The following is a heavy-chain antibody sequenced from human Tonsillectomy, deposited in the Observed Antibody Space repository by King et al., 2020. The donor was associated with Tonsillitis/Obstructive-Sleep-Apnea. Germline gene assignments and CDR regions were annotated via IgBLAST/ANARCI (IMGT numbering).Heavy chain of an antibody. Sequence: QLVQSGGEVKKPGASLRVSCKASGYTFSSYGFSWLRQAPGQGLEWMGLISPCDSNTNYAHHYQGRVTMTTDTSTHTAYMELMSLRSDDTAVYYCGRHYYGSGSYNAVDIWGQGTMVTVSS. CDR2: ISPCDSNT. D-gene: IGHD3-10*01. J-gene: IGHJ3*02. CDR3: GRHYYGSGSYNAVDI. CDR1: GYTFSSYG. V-gene: IGHV1-18*01.